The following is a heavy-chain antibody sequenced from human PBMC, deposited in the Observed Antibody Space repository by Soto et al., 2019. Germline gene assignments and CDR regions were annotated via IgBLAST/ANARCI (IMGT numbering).Heavy chain of an antibody. D-gene: IGHD3-22*01. CDR2: INHSEST. Sequence: QVQLQQWGAGLLKPSETLSLTCAVYGGSFSGYYWSWIRQPPGKGLEWIGEINHSESTNYNPSLKSRVTVSVDTAKNQFTLKLSSVTAADTAVYYCARSMIPRGFDYWGQGTLVTVSS. V-gene: IGHV4-34*01. CDR3: ARSMIPRGFDY. CDR1: GGSFSGYY. J-gene: IGHJ4*02.